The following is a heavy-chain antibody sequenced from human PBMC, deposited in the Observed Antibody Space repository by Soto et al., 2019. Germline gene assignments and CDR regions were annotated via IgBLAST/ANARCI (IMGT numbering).Heavy chain of an antibody. Sequence: EVQPVESGGGLVQPGGSLRLSCTASGFTFSSYGMNWVRQAPGKGLEWVSSISSSSSTIYYADSVRGRFTISRDNAKNSLYLQMNSLRDEDTAVYYCAREISVAGGHFDYWGQGTLVTVSS. CDR1: GFTFSSYG. CDR2: ISSSSSTI. J-gene: IGHJ4*02. CDR3: AREISVAGGHFDY. D-gene: IGHD6-19*01. V-gene: IGHV3-48*02.